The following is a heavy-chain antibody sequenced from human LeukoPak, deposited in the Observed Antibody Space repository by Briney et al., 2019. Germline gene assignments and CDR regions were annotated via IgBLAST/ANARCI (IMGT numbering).Heavy chain of an antibody. Sequence: PGGSLRLSCTASGFTFSSYGMHWVRQAPGKGLEWVAYIQYDGSNQQYADSVKGRFSISRDRSKNIPYLQMNSLRAEDTAVYYCARDLVWFGEPKGYYNYMDVWGKGTTVTVSS. CDR2: IQYDGSNQ. J-gene: IGHJ6*03. V-gene: IGHV3-30*02. CDR1: GFTFSSYG. CDR3: ARDLVWFGEPKGYYNYMDV. D-gene: IGHD3-10*01.